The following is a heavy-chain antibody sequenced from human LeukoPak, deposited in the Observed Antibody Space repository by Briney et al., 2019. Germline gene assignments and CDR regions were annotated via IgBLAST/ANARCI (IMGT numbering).Heavy chain of an antibody. CDR2: IKQDGSEK. Sequence: GGSLRLSCAASGFTVSSNYMSWVRQAPGKGLEWVANIKQDGSEKCYVDSVKGRFTISKDNAKNSLYLQMNSLRAEDTAVYYCARFKGGYYYDSSGYYWFDPWGQGTLVTVSS. J-gene: IGHJ5*02. CDR3: ARFKGGYYYDSSGYYWFDP. D-gene: IGHD3-22*01. CDR1: GFTVSSNY. V-gene: IGHV3-7*03.